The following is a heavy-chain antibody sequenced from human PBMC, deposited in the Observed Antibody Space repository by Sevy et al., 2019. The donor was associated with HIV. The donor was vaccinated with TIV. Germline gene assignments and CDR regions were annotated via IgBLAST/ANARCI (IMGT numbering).Heavy chain of an antibody. Sequence: ASVKVCCKASGYTFNSFYIHWVRQAPGQGLEWMGWINPYSGGTHYAQKFQGRVTLTRDTSISVAYMDLTSLRSNDTAVYYCVRDRFYGGDSVTFAGDFWGQGTLVTVSS. CDR2: INPYSGGT. CDR1: GYTFNSFY. D-gene: IGHD2-21*02. J-gene: IGHJ4*02. V-gene: IGHV1-2*02. CDR3: VRDRFYGGDSVTFAGDF.